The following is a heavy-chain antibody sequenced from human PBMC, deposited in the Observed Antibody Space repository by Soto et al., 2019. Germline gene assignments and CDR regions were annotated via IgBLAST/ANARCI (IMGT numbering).Heavy chain of an antibody. D-gene: IGHD3-10*01. V-gene: IGHV1-3*01. J-gene: IGHJ6*02. CDR3: ARDPGSGRLNYYYYYGMDV. CDR2: INAGNGNT. CDR1: GYTFTSYA. Sequence: QVQLVQSGAEVKKPGASVKVSCKASGYTFTSYAMHWVRQAPGQRLEWMGWINAGNGNTKYSQKFQGRVTITRDTSASTAYMELSSLRPEDTAVYYCARDPGSGRLNYYYYYGMDVWGQGTTVTVSS.